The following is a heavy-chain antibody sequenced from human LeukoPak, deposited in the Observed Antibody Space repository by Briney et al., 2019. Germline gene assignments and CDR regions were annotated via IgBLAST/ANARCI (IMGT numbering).Heavy chain of an antibody. D-gene: IGHD2-2*01. J-gene: IGHJ4*02. CDR3: ASVPGSITSWFHFDN. V-gene: IGHV4-39*01. CDR1: GGSVSSSNYH. CDR2: LYSTGIT. Sequence: SETLSLTCTVSGGSVSSSNYHWAWIRQSPGMGLEWIGTLYSTGITSQNPDASLKSRVTLSVDTSRNQFSLELRSLTAADTAIYCASVPGSITSWFHFDNWGQGTLVTVSS.